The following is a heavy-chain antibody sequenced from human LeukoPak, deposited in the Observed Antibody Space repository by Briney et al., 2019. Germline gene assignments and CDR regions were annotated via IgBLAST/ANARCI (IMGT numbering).Heavy chain of an antibody. V-gene: IGHV3-23*01. Sequence: PGGSLRLSCATSGFTFSCYAMSWVRQAPGKGLEWVSGITTSGGTTFYADSVKGRFTISSDYSKNTLYLQMNSLRAEDTAVYYCAIKSRTSSPPIHWGQGTLVTVSS. J-gene: IGHJ4*02. D-gene: IGHD2-2*01. CDR1: GFTFSCYA. CDR3: AIKSRTSSPPIH. CDR2: ITTSGGTT.